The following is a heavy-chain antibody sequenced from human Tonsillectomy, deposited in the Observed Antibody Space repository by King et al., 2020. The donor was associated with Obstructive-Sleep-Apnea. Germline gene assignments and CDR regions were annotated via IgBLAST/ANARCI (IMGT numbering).Heavy chain of an antibody. CDR2: INWNGGST. CDR3: AREGGAAAGTGGWFDP. Sequence: VQLVESGGGVVRPGGSLRLSCAASGFTFDDYGMSWVRQAPGKGLEWVSGINWNGGSTGYADSVKGRFTISRDNAKNSLYLQMNSLRAADTALYHCAREGGAAAGTGGWFDPWGQGTLVTVSS. CDR1: GFTFDDYG. D-gene: IGHD6-13*01. J-gene: IGHJ5*02. V-gene: IGHV3-20*01.